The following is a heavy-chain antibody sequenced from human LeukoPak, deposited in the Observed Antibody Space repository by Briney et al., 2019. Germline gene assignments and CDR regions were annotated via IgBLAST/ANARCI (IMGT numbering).Heavy chain of an antibody. CDR2: INHSGST. V-gene: IGHV4-34*01. D-gene: IGHD5-24*01. Sequence: SETLSLTCAVYGGSFSGYYWSWTRQPPGKGLEWIGEINHSGSTNYNPSLKSRVTISVDTSENQFSLKLSSVTAADTAVYYCARMGPEMATIRDYWGQGTLVTVSS. CDR1: GGSFSGYY. CDR3: ARMGPEMATIRDY. J-gene: IGHJ4*02.